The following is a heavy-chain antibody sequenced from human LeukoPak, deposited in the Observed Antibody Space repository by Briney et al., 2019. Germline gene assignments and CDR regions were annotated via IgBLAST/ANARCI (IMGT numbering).Heavy chain of an antibody. CDR1: GDSISGFY. V-gene: IGHV4-59*05. CDR3: ARPHGDLDAFDI. J-gene: IGHJ3*02. Sequence: PSETLSLTCTVSGDSISGFYWSWIRQPPGKGLEWIGSIYYSGSTYYNPSLKSRVTISVDTSKNQFSLKLSSVTAADTAVYYCARPHGDLDAFDIWGQGTMVTVSS. CDR2: IYYSGST. D-gene: IGHD5-24*01.